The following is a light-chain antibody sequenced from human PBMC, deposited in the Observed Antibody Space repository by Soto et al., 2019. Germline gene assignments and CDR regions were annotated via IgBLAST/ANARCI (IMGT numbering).Light chain of an antibody. CDR3: QQSYSTPWT. V-gene: IGKV1-39*01. J-gene: IGKJ1*01. CDR1: QSISTY. Sequence: DVQLPQSPSPLSASVGDRVAITCLASQSISTYLNWYQQKPGKAPKVLIYAASNLQSGVPSRFSGSGSGTDFTLTISSLQPEDFATYYCQQSYSTPWTFGQGTKVDI. CDR2: AAS.